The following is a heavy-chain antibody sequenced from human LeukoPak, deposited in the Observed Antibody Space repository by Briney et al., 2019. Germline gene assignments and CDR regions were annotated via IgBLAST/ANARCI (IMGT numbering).Heavy chain of an antibody. Sequence: GASVKVSCKASGYTFSSYFMFWVRQAPGQGLEWMGIINPSGGSTSYAQRFQGRVSMTRDTSTSTVYMELRSLRSEDTAVYYCAATMVRGNTLDYWGQGTLVTVSS. D-gene: IGHD3-10*01. J-gene: IGHJ4*02. CDR2: INPSGGST. CDR1: GYTFSSYF. V-gene: IGHV1-46*01. CDR3: AATMVRGNTLDY.